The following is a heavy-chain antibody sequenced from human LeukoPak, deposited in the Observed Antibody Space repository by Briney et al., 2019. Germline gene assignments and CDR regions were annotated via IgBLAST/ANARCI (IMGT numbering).Heavy chain of an antibody. V-gene: IGHV1-18*04. CDR1: GYTFTSYG. J-gene: IGHJ5*02. D-gene: IGHD2-2*01. CDR2: ISAYNGNT. Sequence: ASVKVSCKASGYTFTSYGISWVRQAPGQGLEWMGWISAYNGNTNYAQKLQGRVTMTTDTSTSTAYMELRSLRSDGTAVYYCARVKVDVVVPAAMPDDWFDPWGQGTLVTVSS. CDR3: ARVKVDVVVPAAMPDDWFDP.